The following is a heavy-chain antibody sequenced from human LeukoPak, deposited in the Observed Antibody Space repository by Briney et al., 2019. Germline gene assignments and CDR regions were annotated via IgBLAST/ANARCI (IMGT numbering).Heavy chain of an antibody. CDR3: ARDLQQYSGGYYYDAFDI. V-gene: IGHV3-53*01. D-gene: IGHD3-22*01. Sequence: GSLRLSCVASELTVNSNSMSWVRQAPGKGLEWVSVIYSGITTYYVDSEKGRFTISTDNSKNTLYLQMNSLRAEDTAIYYCARDLQQYSGGYYYDAFDIWGQGTMVTVSS. CDR1: ELTVNSNS. CDR2: IYSGITT. J-gene: IGHJ3*02.